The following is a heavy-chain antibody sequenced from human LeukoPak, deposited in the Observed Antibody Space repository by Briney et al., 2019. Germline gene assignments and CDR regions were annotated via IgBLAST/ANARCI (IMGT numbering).Heavy chain of an antibody. J-gene: IGHJ4*02. CDR2: LYFSGST. CDR1: GGSISSYY. V-gene: IGHV4-4*08. D-gene: IGHD6-19*01. Sequence: KPSETLSLTCTVSGGSISSYYWRWIRQPPGKGLEWIGYLYFSGSTNYNPSLKSRVTMSVDTSKTQFSLKLSSVTAADTAVYYCARAAVAGFDYWGQGTLVTVSS. CDR3: ARAAVAGFDY.